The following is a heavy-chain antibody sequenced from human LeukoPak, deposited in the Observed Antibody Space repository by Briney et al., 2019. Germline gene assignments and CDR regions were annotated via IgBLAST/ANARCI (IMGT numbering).Heavy chain of an antibody. V-gene: IGHV3-33*08. J-gene: IGHJ4*02. CDR3: ARDKSTSCYYFDY. D-gene: IGHD2-2*01. CDR1: GFTFSSHG. Sequence: GGSLRLSCEASGFTFSSHGMHWVRQAPGQGLEWVAVIWYDGSYKYYADSVKGRFTISRDNSNSTLYLQMNSLRAEDTAVYYCARDKSTSCYYFDYWGQGALVTVS. CDR2: IWYDGSYK.